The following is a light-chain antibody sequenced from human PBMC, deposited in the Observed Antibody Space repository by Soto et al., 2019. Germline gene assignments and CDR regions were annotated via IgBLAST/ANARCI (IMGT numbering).Light chain of an antibody. CDR1: SSDVGGYNY. Sequence: QSALTQPASVSGSPGQSITISCTGTSSDVGGYNYVSWYQQHPGKAPKLMIYEVSNRPSGVSNRFSGSKSGNTASLTISGLQAEAEADYYCSSYTSSSTRVFGGGPKVTVL. CDR3: SSYTSSSTRV. CDR2: EVS. J-gene: IGLJ3*02. V-gene: IGLV2-14*01.